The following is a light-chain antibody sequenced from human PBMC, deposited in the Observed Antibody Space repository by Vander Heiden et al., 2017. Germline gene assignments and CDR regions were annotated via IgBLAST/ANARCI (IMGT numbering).Light chain of an antibody. V-gene: IGKV3D-7*01. CDR2: GAS. J-gene: IGKJ1*01. CDR3: QQDDTLPRT. Sequence: PGERVTLSCRASQSVSSSYLTWYQQKPGQAPRLLIYGASTRATSIPARFSGSRSGTDFTLTISSLQPEDFAVYCCQQDDTLPRTFGQGTKVEIK. CDR1: QSVSSSY.